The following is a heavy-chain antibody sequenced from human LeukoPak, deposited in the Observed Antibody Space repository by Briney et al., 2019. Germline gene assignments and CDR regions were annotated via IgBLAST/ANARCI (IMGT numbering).Heavy chain of an antibody. J-gene: IGHJ4*02. D-gene: IGHD4-17*01. Sequence: NPSETLSLTCTVSGGSISSYYWSWIGQPAGKGLEWIGRIYTSGSTNYNPSLKRRVPMSVDTSKNQFSLNLSSVTAADTAVYYCARENGDYYFDYWGQGTLVTVSS. CDR3: ARENGDYYFDY. CDR2: IYTSGST. CDR1: GGSISSYY. V-gene: IGHV4-4*07.